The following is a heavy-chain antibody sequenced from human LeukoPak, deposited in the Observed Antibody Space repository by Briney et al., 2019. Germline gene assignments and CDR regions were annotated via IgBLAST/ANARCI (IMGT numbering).Heavy chain of an antibody. CDR3: ARGDMVRGVRAHFDY. CDR1: GGSISSGGYS. Sequence: PSQTLSLTCAVSGGSISSGGYSWSWIRQPPGKGLEWIGYIYHSGSTYYNPSLKSRVTISVDRSKNQFSLKLSSVTAADTAVYYCARGDMVRGVRAHFDYWGQGTLVTVSS. J-gene: IGHJ4*02. D-gene: IGHD3-10*01. V-gene: IGHV4-30-2*01. CDR2: IYHSGST.